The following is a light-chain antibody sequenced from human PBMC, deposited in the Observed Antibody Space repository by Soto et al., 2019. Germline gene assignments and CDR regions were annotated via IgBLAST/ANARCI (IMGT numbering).Light chain of an antibody. Sequence: DIQMTQSPSTLSASVGDRVTITCRASQIINTWLAWYQQKPGKAPKLLIYRASNLVSGVPSRFSGSGSGTEFTLTISSLQPDDFSIDYCHEYETYSGTFGPGTKVDL. CDR1: QIINTW. CDR2: RAS. CDR3: HEYETYSGT. J-gene: IGKJ3*01. V-gene: IGKV1-5*03.